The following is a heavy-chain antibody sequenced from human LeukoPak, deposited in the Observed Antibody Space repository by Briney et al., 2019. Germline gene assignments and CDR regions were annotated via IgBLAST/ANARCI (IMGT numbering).Heavy chain of an antibody. CDR3: AGGVRYFDWLDY. V-gene: IGHV4-34*01. CDR1: GGSFSGYY. J-gene: IGHJ4*02. D-gene: IGHD3-9*01. Sequence: SETLSLTCAVYGGSFSGYYWSWIRQPPGKGLEWIGEINHSGSTNCNPSLKSRVTISVDTSKNQFSLKLSSVTAADTAVYYCAGGVRYFDWLDYWGQGTLVTASS. CDR2: INHSGST.